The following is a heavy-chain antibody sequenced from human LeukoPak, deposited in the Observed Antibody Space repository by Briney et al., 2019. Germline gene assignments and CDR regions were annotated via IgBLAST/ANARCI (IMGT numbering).Heavy chain of an antibody. J-gene: IGHJ4*02. CDR1: GYTFTSYD. V-gene: IGHV1-8*03. CDR2: MNPNSGNT. CDR3: ARGFRRIFGVVIGYYFDY. D-gene: IGHD3-3*01. Sequence: ASVKVSCKASGYTFTSYDINWVRQATGQGLEWMGWMNPNSGNTGYAQKFQGRVTITRNTSISTAYMELSSLRSEDTAVYYCARGFRRIFGVVIGYYFDYWVQGTLVTVSS.